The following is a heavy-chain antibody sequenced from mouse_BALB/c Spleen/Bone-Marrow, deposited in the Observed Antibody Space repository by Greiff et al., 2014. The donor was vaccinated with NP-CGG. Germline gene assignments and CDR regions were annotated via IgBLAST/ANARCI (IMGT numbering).Heavy chain of an antibody. V-gene: IGHV14-3*02. J-gene: IGHJ2*01. CDR3: ARLITTDY. CDR2: IDPANGNT. D-gene: IGHD2-4*01. Sequence: EVQLQQSGAELVKPWASVKLSCTASGFNIKDTYMHWVKQRPEQGLEWIGRIDPANGNTKYDPKFQGKATITADTSSNTAYLQLSSLTSEDTAVYYCARLITTDYWGQGTTLTVSS. CDR1: GFNIKDTY.